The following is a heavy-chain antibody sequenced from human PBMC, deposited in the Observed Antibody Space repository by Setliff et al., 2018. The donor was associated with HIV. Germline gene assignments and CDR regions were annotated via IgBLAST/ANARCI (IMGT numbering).Heavy chain of an antibody. CDR2: VDPENGET. V-gene: IGHV1-69-2*01. CDR1: GLRFNDYY. Sequence: ASVKVSCKASGLRFNDYYIHWVQQATGKGLQWMGRVDPENGETIFAEKFQGGVTMWGDTSIDTAYLELRSLRSEDTAVYFCATEDIHGSGSYLSGGFDYWGQGTLVTVSS. D-gene: IGHD3-10*01. J-gene: IGHJ4*02. CDR3: ATEDIHGSGSYLSGGFDY.